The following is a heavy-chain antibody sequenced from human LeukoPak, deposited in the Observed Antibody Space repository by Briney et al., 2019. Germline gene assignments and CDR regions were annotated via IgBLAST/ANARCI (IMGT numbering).Heavy chain of an antibody. CDR1: GFTFSSYG. V-gene: IGHV3-30*02. D-gene: IGHD6-6*01. J-gene: IGHJ5*02. Sequence: GGSLRLSCAASGFTFSSYGMHWVRQAPGKGLEWVAFIRYDGSNKYYADSVKGRFTISRDNSKNTLYLQMNSLRAEDTAVYYCAKDYSSSSIGWFDPWGQGTLVTVSS. CDR2: IRYDGSNK. CDR3: AKDYSSSSIGWFDP.